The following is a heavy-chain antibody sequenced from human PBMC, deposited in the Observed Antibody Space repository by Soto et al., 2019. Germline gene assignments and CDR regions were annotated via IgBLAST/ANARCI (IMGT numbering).Heavy chain of an antibody. J-gene: IGHJ3*02. CDR2: IIPIFGTA. V-gene: IGHV1-69*01. CDR1: GGTFSSYA. Sequence: QVQLVQSGAEVKKPGSSVKVSCKASGGTFSSYAISWVRQAPGQGLEWMGGIIPIFGTANYAQKFQGRVTITADESTSTADVELGSLRSEDTAVFYCARDRRSDYWGSGSPYAFDIWGQGTMVTVSS. D-gene: IGHD3-10*01. CDR3: ARDRRSDYWGSGSPYAFDI.